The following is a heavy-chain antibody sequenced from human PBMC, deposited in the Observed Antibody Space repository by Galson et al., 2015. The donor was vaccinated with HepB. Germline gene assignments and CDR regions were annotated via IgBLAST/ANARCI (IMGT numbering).Heavy chain of an antibody. CDR1: GFTFSNYA. CDR3: ARDRDYTNAHTDAFDI. CDR2: ISGSGADK. Sequence: SLRLSCAGSGFTFSNYAMSWVRQAPGKGLEWVSAISGSGADKYYAASVRGWCTIARDNSKNTLYLQMSSLRAEDTAVYYCARDRDYTNAHTDAFDIWGQGTMVSVSS. J-gene: IGHJ3*02. D-gene: IGHD4-11*01. V-gene: IGHV3-23*01.